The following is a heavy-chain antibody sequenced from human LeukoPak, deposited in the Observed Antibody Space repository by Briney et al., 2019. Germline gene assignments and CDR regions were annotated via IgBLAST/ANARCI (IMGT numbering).Heavy chain of an antibody. Sequence: GGSLRLSCAASGFTVGSSSMNWVRLGPGKGLEWVSVISSDGNTYYADSVKGRFTISRDNSRNTLSLQMHGLRADDTAVYYCARGQEQFSSPWQWGPRRKNFYYYGMDVWGQGTTVPVSS. CDR2: ISSDGNT. J-gene: IGHJ6*02. V-gene: IGHV3-66*01. D-gene: IGHD6-19*01. CDR1: GFTVGSSS. CDR3: ARGQEQFSSPWQWGPRRKNFYYYGMDV.